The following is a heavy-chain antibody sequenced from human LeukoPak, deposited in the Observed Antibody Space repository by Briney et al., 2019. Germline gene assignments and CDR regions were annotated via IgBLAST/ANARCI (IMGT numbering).Heavy chain of an antibody. CDR3: AKVSGFKITFGGVID. D-gene: IGHD3-16*02. Sequence: GGSLRLSCAASGFTLSDYYMTWIRQAPGKGLEWVSYISGGSSYTKYADSVKGRFTISRDNAKKSLYLQMNSLRAEDTAVFYCAKVSGFKITFGGVIDWGQGTPVTVSS. CDR1: GFTLSDYY. J-gene: IGHJ4*02. CDR2: ISGGSSYT. V-gene: IGHV3-11*06.